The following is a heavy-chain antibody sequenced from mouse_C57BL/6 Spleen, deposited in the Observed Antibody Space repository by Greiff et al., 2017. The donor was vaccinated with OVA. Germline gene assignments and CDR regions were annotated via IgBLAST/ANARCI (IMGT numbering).Heavy chain of an antibody. CDR1: GFTFSDYG. CDR2: ISSGSSTI. D-gene: IGHD1-1*01. Sequence: EVMLVESGGGLVKPGGSLKLSCAASGFTFSDYGMHWVRQAPEKGLEWVAYISSGSSTIYYADTVKGRFTISRDNAKNTLFLRMTSLRSEDTAMYYCARRNYGSVYYFDYWGQGTTLTVSS. J-gene: IGHJ2*01. V-gene: IGHV5-17*01. CDR3: ARRNYGSVYYFDY.